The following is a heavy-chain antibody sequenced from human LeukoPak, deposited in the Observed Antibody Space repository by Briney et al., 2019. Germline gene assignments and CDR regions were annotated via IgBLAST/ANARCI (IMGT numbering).Heavy chain of an antibody. D-gene: IGHD3-9*01. V-gene: IGHV3-21*01. J-gene: IGHJ3*02. CDR2: ISSSSSYI. CDR1: GFTFSSYA. CDR3: AREKELRYFDWLPVHAFDI. Sequence: GGSLRLSCAASGFTFSSYAMSWVRQAPGKGLEWVSSISSSSSYIYYADSVKGRFTISRDNAKNSLYLQMNSLRAEDTAVYYCAREKELRYFDWLPVHAFDIWGQGTMVTVSS.